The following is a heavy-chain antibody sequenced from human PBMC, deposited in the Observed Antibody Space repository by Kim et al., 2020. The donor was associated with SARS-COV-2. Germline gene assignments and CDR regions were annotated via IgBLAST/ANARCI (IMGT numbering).Heavy chain of an antibody. D-gene: IGHD3-3*01. CDR1: GGSISSYY. V-gene: IGHV4-59*13. CDR3: ARAVRITIFGVVSHFDY. Sequence: SETLSLTCTVSGGSISSYYWSWIRQPPGKGLEWIGYIYYSGSTNYNPSLKSRVTISVDTSKNQFSLTAADTAVYYCARAVRITIFGVVSHFDYWGQGTLVTVSS. J-gene: IGHJ4*02. CDR2: IYYSGST.